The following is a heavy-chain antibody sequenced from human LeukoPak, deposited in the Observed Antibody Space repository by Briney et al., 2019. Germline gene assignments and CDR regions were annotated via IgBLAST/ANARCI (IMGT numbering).Heavy chain of an antibody. D-gene: IGHD3-3*01. CDR3: ARVVEIYQGSQSIFFWDI. CDR2: ISAYNGNT. J-gene: IGHJ3*02. Sequence: GASVKVSCKASGYTFTSYGISWVRQAPGQGLEWMGWISAYNGNTNYAQKLQGRVTMTTDTSTSTAYMELRSLRSDDTAVYYCARVVEIYQGSQSIFFWDIWGQGTMVTVSS. V-gene: IGHV1-18*01. CDR1: GYTFTSYG.